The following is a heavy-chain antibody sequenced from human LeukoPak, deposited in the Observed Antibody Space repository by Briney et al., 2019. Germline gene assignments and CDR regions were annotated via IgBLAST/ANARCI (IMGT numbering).Heavy chain of an antibody. CDR2: ISGSGGST. V-gene: IGHV3-23*01. Sequence: GGSLRLSCAASGFTFSSYAMSWVRQAPGKGLEWVSAISGSGGSTYYADSVKGRFTISRDNSKNTLYLQMNSLRAEDTAVYYCAKGPNSSGYYGSFDYWGQGTLVTVSS. CDR1: GFTFSSYA. D-gene: IGHD3-22*01. J-gene: IGHJ4*02. CDR3: AKGPNSSGYYGSFDY.